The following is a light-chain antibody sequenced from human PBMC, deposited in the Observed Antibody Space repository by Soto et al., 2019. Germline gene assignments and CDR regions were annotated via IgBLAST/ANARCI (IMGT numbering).Light chain of an antibody. Sequence: IEMTQSPSALSASAGDRVTITCQASQDIKNYVIWYQQKPGRAPKLLIYDAASLGTGVSSRFSGSGSGTHFTLTISSLQPEDVATYHCQQFDSVPCTFGQGTKLEIK. J-gene: IGKJ2*02. CDR1: QDIKNY. V-gene: IGKV1-33*01. CDR3: QQFDSVPCT. CDR2: DAA.